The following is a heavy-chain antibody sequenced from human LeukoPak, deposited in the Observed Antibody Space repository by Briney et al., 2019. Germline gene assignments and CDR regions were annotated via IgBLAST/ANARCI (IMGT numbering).Heavy chain of an antibody. J-gene: IGHJ3*02. Sequence: SETLSLTCTVSGGSISSYYWSWIRQPAGRGLEWIGRIYTSGSTNYNPSLKSRVTMSVDTSKTPFSLKLSSVTAADTAVYYCASVHDSSGYYYGNAFDIWGQRTMVTVSS. V-gene: IGHV4-4*07. CDR2: IYTSGST. D-gene: IGHD3-22*01. CDR3: ASVHDSSGYYYGNAFDI. CDR1: GGSISSYY.